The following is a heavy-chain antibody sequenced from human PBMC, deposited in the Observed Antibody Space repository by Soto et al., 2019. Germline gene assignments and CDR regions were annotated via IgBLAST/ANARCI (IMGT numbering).Heavy chain of an antibody. CDR2: IYYSGST. CDR3: ARHREWFGELPFDY. J-gene: IGHJ4*02. V-gene: IGHV4-59*08. Sequence: SETLSLTCTVSGGSISSYYCSWIRQPPGKGLEWIGYIYYSGSTNYNPSLKSRVTISVDTSKNQFSLKLSSVTAADTAVYYCARHREWFGELPFDYWGQGTLVTVSS. CDR1: GGSISSYY. D-gene: IGHD3-10*01.